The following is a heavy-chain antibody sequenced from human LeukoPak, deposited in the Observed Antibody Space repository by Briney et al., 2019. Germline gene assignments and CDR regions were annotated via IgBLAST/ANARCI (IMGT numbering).Heavy chain of an antibody. D-gene: IGHD3-3*01. J-gene: IGHJ6*03. CDR2: ISTSSSFI. CDR3: ARNYDFWSSPRGYMDV. Sequence: GGSLRLSCAASGFTFSSHSMSWVRQTPGKGLEWVSCISTSSSFIYYADSLKGRFTISRDNARNSLYLQMNSLRAEDTAVYYCARNYDFWSSPRGYMDVWGKGTTVTVSS. CDR1: GFTFSSHS. V-gene: IGHV3-21*01.